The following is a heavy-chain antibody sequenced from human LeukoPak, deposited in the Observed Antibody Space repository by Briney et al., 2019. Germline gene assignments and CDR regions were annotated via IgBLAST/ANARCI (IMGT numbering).Heavy chain of an antibody. V-gene: IGHV4-34*01. D-gene: IGHD6-6*01. Sequence: SETLSLTCAVYGGSFIGYDWAWIRQPPGKGLEWIGEINHSGGTNYNPSLKSRVTISVDTSKNQFSLKLSSVTAADTAVYYCASLARGGNWFDPWGQGTLVTVSS. CDR3: ASLARGGNWFDP. J-gene: IGHJ5*02. CDR2: INHSGGT. CDR1: GGSFIGYD.